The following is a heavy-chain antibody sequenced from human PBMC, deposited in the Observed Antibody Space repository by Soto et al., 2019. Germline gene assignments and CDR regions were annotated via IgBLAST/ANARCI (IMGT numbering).Heavy chain of an antibody. CDR3: ARGGSSSKGYYYYGMDV. Sequence: QVQLQESGPGLVKPSQTLSLTCTVSGGSISSGGYYWSWIRQHPGKGLEWIGYIYYSGSTYYNQSLKRRVTISVDTSKNQFSLKLSSVTAADTAVYYCARGGSSSKGYYYYGMDVWGQGTTVTVSS. CDR1: GGSISSGGYY. D-gene: IGHD6-6*01. CDR2: IYYSGST. J-gene: IGHJ6*02. V-gene: IGHV4-31*03.